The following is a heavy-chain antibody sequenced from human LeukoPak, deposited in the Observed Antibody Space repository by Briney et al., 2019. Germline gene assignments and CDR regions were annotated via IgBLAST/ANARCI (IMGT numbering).Heavy chain of an antibody. CDR3: ARESGFYASGSRY. D-gene: IGHD3-10*01. J-gene: IGHJ4*02. Sequence: GASVKVSCQASGYTFTSFDINWVRQATGRGLEWMGWMNPNSGNTAYAQKFRGRVTMTRDTSISTAYMELSSLRSEDTAVYYCARESGFYASGSRYWGQGTLVTVSS. CDR2: MNPNSGNT. V-gene: IGHV1-8*01. CDR1: GYTFTSFD.